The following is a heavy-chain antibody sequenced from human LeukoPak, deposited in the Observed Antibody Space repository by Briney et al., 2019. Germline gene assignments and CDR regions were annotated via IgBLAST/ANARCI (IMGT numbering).Heavy chain of an antibody. D-gene: IGHD3-3*01. CDR2: ISSSSSYI. CDR1: GLTFSSYI. CDR3: ARDGHGNFWRARRTYYMDV. V-gene: IGHV3-21*01. Sequence: PGGSLRLSCAASGLTFSSYIINWVRQAPGKGLEWVSSISSSSSYIYYADSVKGRFTISKDNAKNSLYLQMNSLRAEDTAVYYCARDGHGNFWRARRTYYMDVWGKGTTVTVSS. J-gene: IGHJ6*03.